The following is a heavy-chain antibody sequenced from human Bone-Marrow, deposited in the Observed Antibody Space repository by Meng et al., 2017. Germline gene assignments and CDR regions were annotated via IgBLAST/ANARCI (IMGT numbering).Heavy chain of an antibody. CDR2: IYHSGST. CDR3: ARVKAGYSYGYSWFDP. J-gene: IGHJ5*02. V-gene: IGHV4-4*02. CDR1: GGSISSSNW. D-gene: IGHD5-18*01. Sequence: QVQLQQWGAGLLKPSETLSLTCAVSGGSISSSNWWSWVRQPPGKGLEWIGEIYHSGSTNYNPSLKSRVTISVDKSKNQFSLKLSSVTAADTAVYYCARVKAGYSYGYSWFDPWGQGTLVTVSS.